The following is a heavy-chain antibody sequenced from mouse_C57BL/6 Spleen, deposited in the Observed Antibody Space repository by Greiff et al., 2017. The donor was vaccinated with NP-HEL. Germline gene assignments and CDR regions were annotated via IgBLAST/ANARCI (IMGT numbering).Heavy chain of an antibody. V-gene: IGHV1-19*01. J-gene: IGHJ2*01. CDR2: INPYNGGT. CDR3: ARGDYFDY. Sequence: VQLQQSGSVLVKPGASVKMSCKASGYTFTDYYMNWVKQSHGKSLEWIGVINPYNGGTSYNQKFKGKATLTVDKSSSTAYMELNSLTSEDSAVYYCARGDYFDYWGQGTTLTVSS. CDR1: GYTFTDYY.